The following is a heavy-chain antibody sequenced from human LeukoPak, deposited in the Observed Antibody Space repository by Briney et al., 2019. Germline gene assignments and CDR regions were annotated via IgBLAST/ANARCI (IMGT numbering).Heavy chain of an antibody. V-gene: IGHV1-69*13. CDR3: ARDPHPSTQRFGD. CDR1: GGTFSSYA. CDR2: IIPIFGTA. Sequence: SVKVSCKASGGTFSSYAISWVRQAPGQGLEWMGGIIPIFGTANYAQKFQGRVTITADESTSTAYMELSSLRSEDTAVYYCARDPHPSTQRFGDWGQGTLVTVSS. J-gene: IGHJ4*02. D-gene: IGHD3-3*01.